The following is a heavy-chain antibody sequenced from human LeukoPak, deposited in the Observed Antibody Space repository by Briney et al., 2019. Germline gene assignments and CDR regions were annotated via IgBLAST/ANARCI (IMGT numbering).Heavy chain of an antibody. D-gene: IGHD5-12*01. CDR3: ARAGRVATILDYYYYMDV. V-gene: IGHV1-18*01. Sequence: GASVKVSCKASGYTFTSYGISWVRQAPGQGLEWMGWISAYNGNTNYAQKLQGRVTMTTDTSTSTAYMELRSLRSDDTAVYYCARAGRVATILDYYYYMDVWGKGTTVTISS. CDR1: GYTFTSYG. CDR2: ISAYNGNT. J-gene: IGHJ6*03.